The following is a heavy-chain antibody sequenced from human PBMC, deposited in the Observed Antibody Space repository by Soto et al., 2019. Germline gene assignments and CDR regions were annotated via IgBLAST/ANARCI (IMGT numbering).Heavy chain of an antibody. V-gene: IGHV1-69*13. CDR2: IIPIFGTA. J-gene: IGHJ5*02. D-gene: IGHD3-10*01. CDR3: ARFLQRITILWGLWTFDP. CDR1: GGTFSSYA. Sequence: SVKVSCKASGGTFSSYAISWVRQAPGQGLEWMGGIIPIFGTANYAQKFQGRVTITADESTSTAYMELSSLRSEDTAVYYCARFLQRITILWGLWTFDPWGQGTLVTVSS.